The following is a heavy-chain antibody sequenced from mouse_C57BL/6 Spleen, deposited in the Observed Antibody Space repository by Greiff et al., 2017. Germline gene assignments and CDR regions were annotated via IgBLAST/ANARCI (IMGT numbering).Heavy chain of an antibody. Sequence: QVQLQQPGAELVMPGASVKLSCKASGYTFTSYWMHWVKQRPGQGLEWIGEIDPSDSYTNYNQKFKGKSTLTVDKSSSTAYMQLSSLTSEDSAVYYCARHGSSSRDAMDYWGQGTSVTVSS. D-gene: IGHD1-1*01. CDR2: IDPSDSYT. CDR1: GYTFTSYW. J-gene: IGHJ4*01. V-gene: IGHV1-69*01. CDR3: ARHGSSSRDAMDY.